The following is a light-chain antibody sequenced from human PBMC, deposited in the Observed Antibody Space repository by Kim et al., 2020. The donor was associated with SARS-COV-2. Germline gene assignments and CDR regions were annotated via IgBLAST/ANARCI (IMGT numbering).Light chain of an antibody. CDR3: QQLNSYPIFT. V-gene: IGKV1-9*01. Sequence: SVGDRVTITCRASQGISSYLAWYQQKPGKAPKLLIYAASTLQSGVPSRFSGSRSGTDFTLTISSLQPEDFATYYCQQLNSYPIFTFGPGTKVDIK. J-gene: IGKJ3*01. CDR2: AAS. CDR1: QGISSY.